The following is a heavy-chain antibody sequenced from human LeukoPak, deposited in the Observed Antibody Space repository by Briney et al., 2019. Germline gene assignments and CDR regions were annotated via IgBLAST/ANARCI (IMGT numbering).Heavy chain of an antibody. Sequence: GGSLRVSCEASGFTFDAYAIHWVRQPPGKGLEWVSSISWNGAYIGYADSVKGRFTISRDNFKNTLYLEMNSLTVEDTAVYYCAKGRGGSSNWGSDYWGQGTQVTVSS. D-gene: IGHD7-27*01. CDR1: GFTFDAYA. J-gene: IGHJ4*02. CDR2: ISWNGAYI. CDR3: AKGRGGSSNWGSDY. V-gene: IGHV3-9*01.